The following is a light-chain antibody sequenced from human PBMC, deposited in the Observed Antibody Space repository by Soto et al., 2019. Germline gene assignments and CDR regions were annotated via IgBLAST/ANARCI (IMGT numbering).Light chain of an antibody. Sequence: QSALTQPASVSGSPGQSITISCTGTSSDVGGYNYVSWYQQHPGKAPKLMIYDVSNRPSGVSNRFSGSKSGNTASLTISGLQGEDEADYYCSSYTSSSLYVFGTGTKLTVL. CDR3: SSYTSSSLYV. CDR2: DVS. CDR1: SSDVGGYNY. J-gene: IGLJ1*01. V-gene: IGLV2-14*01.